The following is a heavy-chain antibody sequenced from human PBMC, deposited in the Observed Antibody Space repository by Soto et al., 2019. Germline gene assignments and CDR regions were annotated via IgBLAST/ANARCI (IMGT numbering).Heavy chain of an antibody. CDR1: GFTFRPYD. D-gene: IGHD3-10*01. Sequence: GSLRLSCAASGFTFRPYDMHCVRQAPCKWLDCVSSINSSSSYIYYADSVKGRFTISRDNAKNSLYLQMNSLRAEDTAVYYCARDSSIYYGSGRYYPYYYYGMDVWGQGTT. J-gene: IGHJ6*02. V-gene: IGHV3-21*01. CDR3: ARDSSIYYGSGRYYPYYYYGMDV. CDR2: INSSSSYI.